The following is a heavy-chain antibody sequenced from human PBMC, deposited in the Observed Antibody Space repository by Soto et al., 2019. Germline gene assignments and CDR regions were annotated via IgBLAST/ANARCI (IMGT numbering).Heavy chain of an antibody. CDR1: GFTFSDFY. CDR2: IGAKSTYT. CDR3: ARDFRNDY. V-gene: IGHV3-11*05. Sequence: PGGSLRLSCTASGFTFSDFYMSWIRQAPRKGLEWVSFIGAKSTYTNYADSVRGRFTISRDNAKNSLYLQMDSLRADDTAVYYCARDFRNDYWGQGTLVTVS. J-gene: IGHJ4*02.